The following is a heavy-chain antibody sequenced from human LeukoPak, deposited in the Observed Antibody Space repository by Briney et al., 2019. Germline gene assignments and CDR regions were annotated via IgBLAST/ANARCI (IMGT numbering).Heavy chain of an antibody. D-gene: IGHD6-19*01. J-gene: IGHJ5*02. CDR2: IYYSGGA. CDR3: ARAKQWLAGWFDP. CDR1: GGSISSYH. Sequence: SETLSLTCSVSGGSISSYHWSWIRQPPGKGLEWIGYIYYSGGANYNPSLKSRVTISVDTSKNQFSLKLSSVTAADTAVYYCARAKQWLAGWFDPWGQGTLVTVSS. V-gene: IGHV4-59*12.